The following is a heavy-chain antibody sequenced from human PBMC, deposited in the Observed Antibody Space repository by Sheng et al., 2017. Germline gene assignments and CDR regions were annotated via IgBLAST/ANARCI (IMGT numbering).Heavy chain of an antibody. D-gene: IGHD6-13*01. J-gene: IGHJ4*02. V-gene: IGHV3-33*08. CDR1: GFTFSNSA. CDR3: ATLAAAAGNSHINH. CDR2: IWHDATNE. Sequence: QVQLVESGGDVVQPGRSLRLSCAASGFTFSNSAIHWVRQAPGKGLEWVTVIWHDATNEYYVDSVKGRFTISRDNSKNTVHLQMDNLRGEDTAIYYCATLAAAAGNSHINHWGQGTLVTVSS.